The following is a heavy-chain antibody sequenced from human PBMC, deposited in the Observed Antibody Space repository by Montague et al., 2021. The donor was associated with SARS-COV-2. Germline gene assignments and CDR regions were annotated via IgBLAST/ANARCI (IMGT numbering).Heavy chain of an antibody. Sequence: SLRLSCAVPGFTFDDYGMSWVRQAPGKGLEWVSGISRSGDSTAYGDSVKGRFTISRDNAKNSLYLRMNSLRVEDTAFYHCSRGGGMIRGVVDFWGQGALVTVSS. D-gene: IGHD3-10*01. CDR2: ISRSGDST. CDR3: SRGGGMIRGVVDF. CDR1: GFTFDDYG. J-gene: IGHJ4*02. V-gene: IGHV3-20*01.